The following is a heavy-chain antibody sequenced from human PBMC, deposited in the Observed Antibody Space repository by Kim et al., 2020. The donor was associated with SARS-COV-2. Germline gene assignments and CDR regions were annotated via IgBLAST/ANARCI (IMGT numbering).Heavy chain of an antibody. V-gene: IGHV3-23*01. Sequence: GGSLRLSCAASGFTFSSYAMSWVRQAPGKGLEWVSAISGSGGSTYYADSVKGRFTISRDNSKNTLYLQMNSLRAEDTAVYYCAKSRGQGDYYTQGALEYWGQGTLVTVSS. D-gene: IGHD4-17*01. CDR2: ISGSGGST. CDR1: GFTFSSYA. CDR3: AKSRGQGDYYTQGALEY. J-gene: IGHJ4*02.